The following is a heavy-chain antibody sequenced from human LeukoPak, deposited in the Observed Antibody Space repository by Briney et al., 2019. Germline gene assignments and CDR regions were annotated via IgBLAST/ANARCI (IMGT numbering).Heavy chain of an antibody. Sequence: GGSLRLSCAASGFTFSSYSMNWVRQAPGKGLEWVSYISSSSSTIYYADSVKGRFTISRDNAKNSLYLQMNSLRAEDTAVYYCARRDGYKGGYYMDVWGKGTTVTVSS. CDR1: GFTFSSYS. CDR3: ARRDGYKGGYYMDV. CDR2: ISSSSSTI. J-gene: IGHJ6*03. D-gene: IGHD5-24*01. V-gene: IGHV3-48*01.